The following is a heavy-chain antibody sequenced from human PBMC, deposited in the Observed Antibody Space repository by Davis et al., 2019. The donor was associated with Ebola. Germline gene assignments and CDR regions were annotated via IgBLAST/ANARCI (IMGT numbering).Heavy chain of an antibody. V-gene: IGHV4-39*07. J-gene: IGHJ4*02. CDR1: GGSINSYTPY. CDR3: ARNTSGFGYFDN. CDR2: VYYSGST. Sequence: PSQTLSLTCTVSGGSINSYTPYRSWIRPPPGKGLAWIATVYYSGSTYYNPALNSRLFLSVDTSKSQFSLKLTSVSAADTAMYYCARNTSGFGYFDNWGQGIRVTVSA. D-gene: IGHD6-19*01.